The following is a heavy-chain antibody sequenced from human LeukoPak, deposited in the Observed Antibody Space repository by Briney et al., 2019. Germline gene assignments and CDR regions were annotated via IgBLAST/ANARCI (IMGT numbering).Heavy chain of an antibody. J-gene: IGHJ6*02. Sequence: QPVGSLRLSCAASGFTFSSYEMNWVRQAPGKGLEWVSYISSSGSTIYYADSVKGRFTISRDNAKNSLHLQMSSLRAEDTAVYYCARQIDMDVWGQGTTVTVSS. CDR1: GFTFSSYE. CDR2: ISSSGSTI. CDR3: ARQIDMDV. V-gene: IGHV3-48*03.